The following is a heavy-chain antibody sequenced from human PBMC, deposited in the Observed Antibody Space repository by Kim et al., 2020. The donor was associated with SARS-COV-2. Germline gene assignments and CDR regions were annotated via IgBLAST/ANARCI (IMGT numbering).Heavy chain of an antibody. CDR1: GFTFDDYA. J-gene: IGHJ4*02. D-gene: IGHD3-10*01. CDR2: ISWNSGSI. V-gene: IGHV3-9*01. Sequence: GGSLRLSCAASGFTFDDYAMHWVRQAPGKGLEWVSGISWNSGSIGYADSVKGRFTISRDNAKNSLYLQMNSLRAEDTALYYCAKVLYYGSGPFDYWGQGTLVTVSS. CDR3: AKVLYYGSGPFDY.